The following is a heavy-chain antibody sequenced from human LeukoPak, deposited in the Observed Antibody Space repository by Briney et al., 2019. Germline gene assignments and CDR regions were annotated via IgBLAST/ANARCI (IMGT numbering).Heavy chain of an antibody. CDR2: ISAYNGNT. D-gene: IGHD2-8*01. CDR3: ARDLEAQYCTNGVCYPYRDYYFDY. Sequence: ASVKVSCKASGYTFTSYGISWVRQAPGQGLEWMGWISAYNGNTNYAQKLQGRVTMTTDTSTSTAYMELRSLRSDDTAVYYCARDLEAQYCTNGVCYPYRDYYFDYWGQGTLVTVSS. V-gene: IGHV1-18*01. J-gene: IGHJ4*02. CDR1: GYTFTSYG.